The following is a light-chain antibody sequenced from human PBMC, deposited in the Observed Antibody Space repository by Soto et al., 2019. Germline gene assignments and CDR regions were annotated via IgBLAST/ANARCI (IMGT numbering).Light chain of an antibody. CDR1: SSDVGSYDY. CDR2: NVN. J-gene: IGLJ3*02. Sequence: QSALIQPPSVSGPPGQAVTISCTGTSSDVGSYDYVSWYQQHTGTVPKPMMYNVNTQPSGVPDRFSGSKSGKMASMTISGLQAEDEADYYWYSYTSSATNWVFGGGTKLTVL. CDR3: YSYTSSATNWV. V-gene: IGLV2-11*01.